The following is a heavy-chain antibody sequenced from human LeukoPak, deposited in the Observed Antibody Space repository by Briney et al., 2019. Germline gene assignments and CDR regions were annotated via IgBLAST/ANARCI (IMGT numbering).Heavy chain of an antibody. CDR3: AKXNXXHYTSGPNPDSLH. D-gene: IGHD6-19*01. J-gene: IGHJ4*02. CDR2: ISWNSGSI. Sequence: GGSLRLSCAGSGFIFNNYAMHWVRQPPGKGLEWVSGISWNSGSIDYADSVKGRFTISRDNAKNSLYLQMNSLRVEDTAFYYXAKXNXXHYTSGPNPDSLHWGQGALVTVSS. V-gene: IGHV3-9*01. CDR1: GFIFNNYA.